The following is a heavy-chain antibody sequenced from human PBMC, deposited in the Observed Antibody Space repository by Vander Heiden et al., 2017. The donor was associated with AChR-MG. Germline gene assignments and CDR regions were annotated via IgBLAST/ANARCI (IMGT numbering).Heavy chain of an antibody. CDR3: AGKFWGSYRDY. V-gene: IGHV4-34*01. Sequence: QVQLQQWGAGLLTPSETLSLTCAVYGGSFSGYYWSWIRQPPGKGLEWIGEINHSGSTNYNPSLKSRVTISVDTSKNQFSLKLSSVTAADTAVYYCAGKFWGSYRDYWGQGTLVTVSS. CDR1: GGSFSGYY. CDR2: INHSGST. J-gene: IGHJ4*02. D-gene: IGHD3-16*02.